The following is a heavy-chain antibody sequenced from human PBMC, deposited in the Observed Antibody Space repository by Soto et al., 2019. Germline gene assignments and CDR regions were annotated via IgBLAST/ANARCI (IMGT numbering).Heavy chain of an antibody. CDR3: ARDRGYCISTSCYHGCIDP. D-gene: IGHD2-2*01. CDR2: IYYSGST. Sequence: PSETLSLTCTVSGGSISSGDYYWSWIRQPPGKGLEWIGYIYYSGSTYYNPSLKSRVTISVDTSKNQFSLKLSSVTAADTAVYYCARDRGYCISTSCYHGCIDPWGQGTLVTVSS. CDR1: GGSISSGDYY. J-gene: IGHJ5*02. V-gene: IGHV4-30-4*01.